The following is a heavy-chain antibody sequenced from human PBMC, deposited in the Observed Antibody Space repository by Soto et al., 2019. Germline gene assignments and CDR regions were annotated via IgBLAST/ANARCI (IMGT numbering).Heavy chain of an antibody. CDR3: ARDVGTLVGSFDF. D-gene: IGHD3-10*01. V-gene: IGHV4-31*03. CDR1: GGSISGYY. Sequence: SETLSLTCSVSGGSISGYYWSWIRQHPGKGPEWIGYIFHIGSTYYNPSLQSRVTLSIDTSKNQFSLRLNSVTAADTAVYYCARDVGTLVGSFDFWGHGTLVTVSS. CDR2: IFHIGST. J-gene: IGHJ4*01.